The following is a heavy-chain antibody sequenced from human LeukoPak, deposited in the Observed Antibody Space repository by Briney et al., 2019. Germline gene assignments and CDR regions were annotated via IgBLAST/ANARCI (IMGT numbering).Heavy chain of an antibody. J-gene: IGHJ3*02. V-gene: IGHV3-66*01. CDR1: GLTVCSNY. CDR3: RTKVVVTLHAFDI. Sequence: GGSLRLSCAASGLTVCSNYISWVRQAPGKGVEWVSVIYRGGSTYYADSVKGRFTISRDNSKKTLYLQMNRLRAEATAVYYCRTKVVVTLHAFDIWGQGKMVTVSA. D-gene: IGHD3-22*01. CDR2: IYRGGST.